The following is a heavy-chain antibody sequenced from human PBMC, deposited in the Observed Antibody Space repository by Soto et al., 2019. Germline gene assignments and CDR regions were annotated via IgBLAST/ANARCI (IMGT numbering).Heavy chain of an antibody. CDR1: GFSFSSYW. Sequence: TGGSLRLSCAASGFSFSSYWMNWVRQPPGKGLVWVSRLNGDGATTVYADSVKGRFTISRDNAKNTLYLQMNSLRAEDTVVYYCARDVGYCINGVCSAWGQGTLVTVSS. J-gene: IGHJ4*02. CDR3: ARDVGYCINGVCSA. CDR2: LNGDGATT. V-gene: IGHV3-74*01. D-gene: IGHD2-8*01.